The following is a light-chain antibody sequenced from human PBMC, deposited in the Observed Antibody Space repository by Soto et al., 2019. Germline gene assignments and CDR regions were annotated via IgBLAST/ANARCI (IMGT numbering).Light chain of an antibody. J-gene: IGKJ1*01. CDR2: KAS. CDR1: QTISSW. V-gene: IGKV1-5*03. CDR3: QQYNLYSQT. Sequence: DIQMTQSPSTLSASVGDRVTITCRASQTISSWLAWYQQKPGKAPKLLIYKASTLKSGVPSRFSGSGSGTEFTLTISSLQPDDFATYYCQQYNLYSQTFGQGTK.